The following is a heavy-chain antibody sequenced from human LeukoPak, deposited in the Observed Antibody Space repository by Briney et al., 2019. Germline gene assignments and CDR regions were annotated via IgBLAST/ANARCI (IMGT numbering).Heavy chain of an antibody. CDR2: IGTAGEI. CDR1: GFTFSSYD. J-gene: IGHJ2*01. CDR3: ARAAYSSAWYSRYFDL. Sequence: GGSLRLSCAASGFTFSSYDIHWVRQATGKGLEWVSGIGTAGEIYYPGSVKGRFTISRENAKNSLYLQMNSLRAGDTAVYYCARAAYSSAWYSRYFDLWGRGTLVTVSS. D-gene: IGHD6-13*01. V-gene: IGHV3-13*01.